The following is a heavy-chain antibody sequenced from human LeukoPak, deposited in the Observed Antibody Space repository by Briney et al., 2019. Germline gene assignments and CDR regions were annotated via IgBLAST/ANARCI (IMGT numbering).Heavy chain of an antibody. J-gene: IGHJ4*02. Sequence: PGGSLRLSCAASGFTFSSYGMHWVRQAPGKGLEWVAVISYDGSNKYYADSVKGRFTISRDNSKNTLYLQMNSLRAEDTAVYYCAKDLSSGWKGGDYWGQGTLVTVSS. CDR3: AKDLSSGWKGGDY. CDR1: GFTFSSYG. D-gene: IGHD6-19*01. CDR2: ISYDGSNK. V-gene: IGHV3-30*18.